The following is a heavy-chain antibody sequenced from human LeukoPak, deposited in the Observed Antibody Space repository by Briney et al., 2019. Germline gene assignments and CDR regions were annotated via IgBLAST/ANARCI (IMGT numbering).Heavy chain of an antibody. J-gene: IGHJ4*02. CDR3: ATTPLLLWFGELLF. CDR1: GYTFTSYG. CDR2: ISAYNGNT. Sequence: ASVKVSCKASGYTFTSYGISWVRQAPGQGLEWMGWISAYNGNTNYAQKLQGRVTMTTDTSTSTAYMELRSLRSDDTAAYYCATTPLLLWFGELLFWGQGTLVTVSS. D-gene: IGHD3-10*01. V-gene: IGHV1-18*01.